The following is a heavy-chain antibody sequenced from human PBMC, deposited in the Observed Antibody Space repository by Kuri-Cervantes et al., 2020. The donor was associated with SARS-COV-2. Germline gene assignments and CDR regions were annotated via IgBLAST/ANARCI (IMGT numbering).Heavy chain of an antibody. CDR1: GFTFSSYG. CDR2: ISYDGSNK. V-gene: IGHV3-30*18. CDR3: AKTYYYDSSGYYPFDY. Sequence: GESLKISCAASGFTFSSYGMHWVRQAPGKGLEWVAVISYDGSNKYYADSVKGRFTISRDNSKNTLCLQMNSLRAEDTAVYYCAKTYYYDSSGYYPFDYWGQGTLVTDSS. D-gene: IGHD3-22*01. J-gene: IGHJ4*02.